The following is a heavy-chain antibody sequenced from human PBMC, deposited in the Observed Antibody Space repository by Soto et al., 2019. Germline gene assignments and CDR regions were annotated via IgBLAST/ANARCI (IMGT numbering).Heavy chain of an antibody. J-gene: IGHJ4*02. D-gene: IGHD3-22*01. Sequence: GASVKVSCKASGYTLTSYAMHWVRQAPGQRLEWMGWINAGNGNTKYSQKFQGRVTITRDTSASTAYMELSSLRSEDTAVYYCARGSGPMIEWHWGQGTLVTVSS. V-gene: IGHV1-3*01. CDR2: INAGNGNT. CDR1: GYTLTSYA. CDR3: ARGSGPMIEWH.